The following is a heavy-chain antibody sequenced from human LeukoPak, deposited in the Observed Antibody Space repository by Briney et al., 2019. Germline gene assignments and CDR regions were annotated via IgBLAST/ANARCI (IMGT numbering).Heavy chain of an antibody. CDR2: IRNDGTTK. CDR3: AKVDSSSWGIPDY. Sequence: GRALRLSCAASGFTFSSYGMNWVRQAPGKGLEWVTFIRNDGTTKYYADSVKGRFTISRDNSKNTLYLQMNSLRDEDTGVFYCAKVDSSSWGIPDYWGQGTQVTVSS. CDR1: GFTFSSYG. J-gene: IGHJ4*02. V-gene: IGHV3-30*02. D-gene: IGHD3-22*01.